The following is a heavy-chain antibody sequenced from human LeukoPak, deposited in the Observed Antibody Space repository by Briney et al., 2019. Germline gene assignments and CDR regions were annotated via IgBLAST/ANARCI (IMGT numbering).Heavy chain of an antibody. CDR2: IYTSGST. CDR3: ASSRGYSGYDRYGVFDY. V-gene: IGHV4-59*10. CDR1: GGSFSGYY. D-gene: IGHD5-12*01. J-gene: IGHJ4*02. Sequence: PSETLSLTCAVYGGSFSGYYWSWIRQPAGKGLEWIGRIYTSGSTNYNPSLKSRVTISVDTSKNQFSLKLSSVTAADTAVYYCASSRGYSGYDRYGVFDYWGQGTLVTVSS.